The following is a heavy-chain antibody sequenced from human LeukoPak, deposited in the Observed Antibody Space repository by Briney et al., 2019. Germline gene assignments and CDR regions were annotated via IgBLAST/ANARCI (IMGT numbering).Heavy chain of an antibody. J-gene: IGHJ6*02. Sequence: ASVKVSCKASGYTFTSYGISWVRQAPGQGLEWMGWISAYNGNTNYAQKLQGRVTMTTDTSTSTAYMELRSLRSDDTAVYYCAREGGWATVTTHPLYYYYYGMDVWGQGTTVTVSS. CDR1: GYTFTSYG. D-gene: IGHD4-17*01. V-gene: IGHV1-18*01. CDR2: ISAYNGNT. CDR3: AREGGWATVTTHPLYYYYYGMDV.